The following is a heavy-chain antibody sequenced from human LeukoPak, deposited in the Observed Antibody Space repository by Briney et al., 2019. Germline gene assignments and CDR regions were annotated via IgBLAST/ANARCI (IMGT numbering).Heavy chain of an antibody. Sequence: SGPTLVNPTQTLTLTCTFSGFSLSTSGVGVGWIRQPPGKALEWLALIYWNDDKRYSPSLKSRLTITKDTSKNQVVLTMTNMDPVDTATYYCAHGVAAAGTYRPGPQRFDYWGQGTLVTVSS. CDR1: GFSLSTSGVG. D-gene: IGHD6-13*01. CDR2: IYWNDDK. J-gene: IGHJ4*02. CDR3: AHGVAAAGTYRPGPQRFDY. V-gene: IGHV2-5*01.